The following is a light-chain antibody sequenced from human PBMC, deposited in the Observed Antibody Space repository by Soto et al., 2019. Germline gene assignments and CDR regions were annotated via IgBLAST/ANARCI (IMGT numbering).Light chain of an antibody. CDR1: SGHSSYA. V-gene: IGLV4-69*01. CDR2: LNSDGSH. Sequence: QLVLTQSPSASASLGASVKLTCTLSSGHSSYAIAWHQQQPEKGPRFLMKLNSDGSHSKGDGIPDRFSGSSSGTERYLTISRLRSEDEADYCCPPWDPGIRVFGGGTKLTVL. J-gene: IGLJ3*02. CDR3: PPWDPGIRV.